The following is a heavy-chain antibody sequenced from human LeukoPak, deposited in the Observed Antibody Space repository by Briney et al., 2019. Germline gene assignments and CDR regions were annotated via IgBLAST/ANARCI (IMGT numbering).Heavy chain of an antibody. CDR1: GGSISSHY. CDR2: IYYSGST. D-gene: IGHD6-19*01. J-gene: IGHJ4*02. Sequence: SETLSLTCTVSGGSISSHYWSWIRQPPGKGLEWIGYIYYSGSTNCNPSLKSRGTISIDTSKNQFSLKLSSVTAADTAVYYCARAVMVAVAGGRFDYWGQGTLVTVSS. CDR3: ARAVMVAVAGGRFDY. V-gene: IGHV4-59*11.